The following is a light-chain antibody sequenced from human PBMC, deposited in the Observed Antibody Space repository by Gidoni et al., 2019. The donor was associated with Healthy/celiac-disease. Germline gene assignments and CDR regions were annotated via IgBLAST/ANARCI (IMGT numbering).Light chain of an antibody. CDR3: QQSYSTPRT. CDR2: AAS. Sequence: IQMILSPSPLSASVADRVTVTSRASESISSYLNWYQQKPGKAPKLLIYAASSLQSGVPARFSGSGSGTDFTLTISRLEPEDFAAYYCQQSYSTPRTFGGGTKVEIK. CDR1: ESISSY. J-gene: IGKJ4*02. V-gene: IGKV1-39*01.